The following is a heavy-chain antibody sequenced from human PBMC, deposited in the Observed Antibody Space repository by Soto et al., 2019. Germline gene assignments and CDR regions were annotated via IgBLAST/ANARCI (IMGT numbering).Heavy chain of an antibody. CDR3: VHTGYSYDPFGY. J-gene: IGHJ4*02. D-gene: IGHD5-18*01. V-gene: IGHV2-5*01. Sequence: QITLKESGPALVKPTQTLTLTCTFSVFSLTTYGVGVGWIRQPPGKALEGLALIFWNDDERYSPSLKSRLTITKDTAKNQVVLTMTNMDPVDTATYDCVHTGYSYDPFGYWGRGTLVTVSS. CDR1: VFSLTTYGVG. CDR2: IFWNDDE.